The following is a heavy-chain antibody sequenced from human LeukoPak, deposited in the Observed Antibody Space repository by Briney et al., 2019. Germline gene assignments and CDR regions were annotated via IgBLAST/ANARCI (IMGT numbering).Heavy chain of an antibody. J-gene: IGHJ2*01. Sequence: PSETLSLTCTVSGGSISSGSYYWSWIRQPAGKGLEWIGRIYTSGSTNYNPSLKSRVTISVDTSKNQFSLKLSSVTAADTAVYYCARAHFGVVPWYFDLWGRGTLVTVSS. CDR1: GGSISSGSYY. CDR3: ARAHFGVVPWYFDL. V-gene: IGHV4-61*02. CDR2: IYTSGST. D-gene: IGHD3-3*01.